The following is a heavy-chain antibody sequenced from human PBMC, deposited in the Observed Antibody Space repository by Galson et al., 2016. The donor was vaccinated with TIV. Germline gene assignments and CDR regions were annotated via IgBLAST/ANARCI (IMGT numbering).Heavy chain of an antibody. CDR3: ASGCSGGTCEEY. J-gene: IGHJ4*02. V-gene: IGHV3-23*01. Sequence: SLRLSCAASGFTFSSYALTWVRQAPGKGLEWVSTIAGGAYTYYADSVKGRFTTSRDNAKKSLYLQMNSLRAQDTAIYYCASGCSGGTCEEYWGQGTLVSVSS. D-gene: IGHD2-15*01. CDR1: GFTFSSYA. CDR2: IAGGAYT.